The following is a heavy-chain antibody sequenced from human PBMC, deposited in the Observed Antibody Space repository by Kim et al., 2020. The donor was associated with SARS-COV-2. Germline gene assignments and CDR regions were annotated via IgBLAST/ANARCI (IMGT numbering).Heavy chain of an antibody. CDR3: AKEHITWIQLWFTGGMDV. V-gene: IGHV3-30*18. CDR2: ISYDGSNK. J-gene: IGHJ6*02. D-gene: IGHD5-18*01. Sequence: GGSLRLSCAASGFTFSSYGMHWVRQAPGKGLEWVAVISYDGSNKYYADSVKGRFTISRDNSKNTLYLHMNSLRAEDTAVYYCAKEHITWIQLWFTGGMDVWGQGTTVTVSS. CDR1: GFTFSSYG.